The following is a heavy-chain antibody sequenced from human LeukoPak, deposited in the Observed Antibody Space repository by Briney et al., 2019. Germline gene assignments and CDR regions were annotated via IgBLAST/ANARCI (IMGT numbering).Heavy chain of an antibody. J-gene: IGHJ4*02. CDR3: ARNTKNYDFWSGPSFDY. CDR2: IYYSGST. V-gene: IGHV4-30-4*08. Sequence: SQTLSLTCAVSGGSISSGAFYWSWLRQPPGKGLEWVGYIYYSGSTYYNPSLKSRVTISVDTSKNQFSLKLSSVTAADTAVYYCARNTKNYDFWSGPSFDYWGQGTLVTVSS. CDR1: GGSISSGAFY. D-gene: IGHD3-3*01.